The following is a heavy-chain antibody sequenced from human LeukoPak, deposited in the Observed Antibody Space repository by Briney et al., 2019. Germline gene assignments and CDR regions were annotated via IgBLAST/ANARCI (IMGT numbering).Heavy chain of an antibody. CDR3: AKDSKRFLEWSPYYFDY. Sequence: GGSLRLSCAASGFTFSSYGMHWVRQAPGKGLEWVAVIWYDGSNNYYADSVEGRFTISRDNSKNTLYRQMNSLRAEDTAVYYCAKDSKRFLEWSPYYFDYWGQGTLVTVSS. V-gene: IGHV3-33*06. CDR2: IWYDGSNN. CDR1: GFTFSSYG. J-gene: IGHJ4*02. D-gene: IGHD3-3*01.